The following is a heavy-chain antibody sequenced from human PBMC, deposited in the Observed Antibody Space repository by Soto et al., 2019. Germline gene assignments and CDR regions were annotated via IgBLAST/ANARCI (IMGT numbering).Heavy chain of an antibody. V-gene: IGHV4-30-2*06. J-gene: IGHJ6*02. CDR3: ARGFSGMDV. CDR2: IYQGGSS. Sequence: PSETLSLTCGVSGGSITSGGYSWNWIRHSPEQGLECIGYIYQGGSSFYNPSLKSRAIISIDRSKNQFSLRLNSVPAAATAVYYCARGFSGMDVWGQGTTVTV. CDR1: GGSITSGGYS.